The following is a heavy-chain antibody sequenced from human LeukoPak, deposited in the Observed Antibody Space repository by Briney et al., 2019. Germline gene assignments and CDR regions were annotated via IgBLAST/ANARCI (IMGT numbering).Heavy chain of an antibody. Sequence: QAAGSLRLSCAASGFTFSSYAMHWVRQAPGKGLEWVAVISYDGSNKCYADSVKGRFTISRDNSKNTLYLQMNSLRAEDTAVYYCARDGHPVLAQYITMIVVVISHFDYWGQGTLVTVSS. V-gene: IGHV3-30*04. CDR2: ISYDGSNK. D-gene: IGHD3-22*01. CDR1: GFTFSSYA. CDR3: ARDGHPVLAQYITMIVVVISHFDY. J-gene: IGHJ4*02.